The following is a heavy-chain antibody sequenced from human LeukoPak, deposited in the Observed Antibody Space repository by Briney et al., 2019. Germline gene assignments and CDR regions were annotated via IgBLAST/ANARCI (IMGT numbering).Heavy chain of an antibody. J-gene: IGHJ4*02. Sequence: ASVKVSCKASGYTFTGYYMHWVRQAPGQGLEWMGWINPNSGGTHYAQQFQGRVTMTRDTSISTAYMELSRLRSDDTAVYYCARDWMVSGYDFSFDYWGQGTLVTVSS. D-gene: IGHD5-12*01. CDR3: ARDWMVSGYDFSFDY. CDR2: INPNSGGT. V-gene: IGHV1-2*02. CDR1: GYTFTGYY.